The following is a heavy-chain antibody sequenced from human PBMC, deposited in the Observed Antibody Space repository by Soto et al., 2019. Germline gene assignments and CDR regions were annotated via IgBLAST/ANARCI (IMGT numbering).Heavy chain of an antibody. J-gene: IGHJ5*01. CDR3: ARGRYCLTGRCFPNWFDS. CDR1: GDSISTVDYF. D-gene: IGHD2-15*01. CDR2: IYKSATT. Sequence: SETLSLTCSVSGDSISTVDYFWAWIRQPPGQALEYIGYIYKSATTYYNPSFEGRVAISLDTSKSHFSLNVTSVTATDTAVYFCARGRYCLTGRCFPNWFDSWGQGTLVTVSS. V-gene: IGHV4-30-4*01.